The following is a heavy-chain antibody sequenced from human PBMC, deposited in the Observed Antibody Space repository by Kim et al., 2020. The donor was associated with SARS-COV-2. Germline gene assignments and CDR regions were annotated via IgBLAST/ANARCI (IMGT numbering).Heavy chain of an antibody. CDR2: ISYDGSNK. J-gene: IGHJ6*02. Sequence: GGSLRLSCAASGFTFSSYGMHWVRQAPGKGLEWVAFISYDGSNKYYGDSVKGRFSISRDNSKNMLYLQMNSLRADDTAVYYCATTGDGTDVWGPGTTVTVSS. CDR3: ATTGDGTDV. CDR1: GFTFSSYG. V-gene: IGHV3-30*03. D-gene: IGHD7-27*01.